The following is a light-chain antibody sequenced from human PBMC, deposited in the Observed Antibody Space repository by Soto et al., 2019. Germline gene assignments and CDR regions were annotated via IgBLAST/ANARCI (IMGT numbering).Light chain of an antibody. CDR1: SSNIGAGYD. V-gene: IGLV1-40*01. Sequence: QSVLTQPPSVSGAPGQRVTISCTGSSSNIGAGYDVHWYQQLPGTAPKLLIYGNSNRPSGVPDRFSGSKSGTSASLAISGLQSEDEADYYCAAWDNSLKAYVFGTGTQLTVL. J-gene: IGLJ1*01. CDR2: GNS. CDR3: AAWDNSLKAYV.